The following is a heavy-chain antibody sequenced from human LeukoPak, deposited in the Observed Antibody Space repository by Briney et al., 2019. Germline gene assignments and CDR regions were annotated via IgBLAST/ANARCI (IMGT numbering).Heavy chain of an antibody. J-gene: IGHJ4*02. CDR3: ARRRDLYSGSYYPFDY. D-gene: IGHD1-26*01. CDR2: IYPGDSDA. V-gene: IGHV5-51*01. CDR1: GYSFTSYW. Sequence: PGESLKISCKGSGYSFTSYWIGWVRQMPGKGLEWMGIIYPGDSDARYSPSFQAQVTISADKSISTAYLQWSSLKASDTAMYYCARRRDLYSGSYYPFDYWGQGTLVTVSS.